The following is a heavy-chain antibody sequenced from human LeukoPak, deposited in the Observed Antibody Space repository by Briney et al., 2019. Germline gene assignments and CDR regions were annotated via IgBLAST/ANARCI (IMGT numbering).Heavy chain of an antibody. J-gene: IGHJ6*03. CDR1: GGSFSGYY. CDR3: ARLDGSGSYYYYYYYMDV. D-gene: IGHD3-10*01. Sequence: SETLSLTCAVYGGSFSGYYWSWIRQPPGKGLEWIGEINHSGSTNYNPSLKSRDTISVDTSKNQFSLKLSSVTAADTAVYYCARLDGSGSYYYYYYYMDVWGKGTTVTISS. CDR2: INHSGST. V-gene: IGHV4-34*01.